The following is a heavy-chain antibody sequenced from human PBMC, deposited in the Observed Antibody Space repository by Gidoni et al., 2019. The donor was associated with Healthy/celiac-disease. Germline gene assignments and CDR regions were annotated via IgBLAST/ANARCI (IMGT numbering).Heavy chain of an antibody. Sequence: QVQLVQSGAEVKKPGASVKVSCKASGYTFTSYGISWVRQAPGQGLEWMGWISAYNGNTNYAQKLQGRVTMTTDTSTSTAYMELRSLRSDDTAVYYCARDRAYYYGSGSSEYYYYGMDVWGQGTTVTDSS. CDR2: ISAYNGNT. D-gene: IGHD3-10*01. CDR1: GYTFTSYG. CDR3: ARDRAYYYGSGSSEYYYYGMDV. J-gene: IGHJ6*02. V-gene: IGHV1-18*01.